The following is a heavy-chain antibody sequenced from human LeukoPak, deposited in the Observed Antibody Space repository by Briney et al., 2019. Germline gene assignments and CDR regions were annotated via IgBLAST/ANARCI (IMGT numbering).Heavy chain of an antibody. Sequence: SETLSLTCTVSGGSISSYYWSWIRQPPGKGLEWIGYIYYSGSTNYNPSLKSRVTISVDTSKNQFSLKLSSVTAADTAVYYCAGSDWYYYDSSGYFFDYWGQGTLVTVSS. J-gene: IGHJ4*02. D-gene: IGHD3-22*01. CDR1: GGSISSYY. CDR2: IYYSGST. CDR3: AGSDWYYYDSSGYFFDY. V-gene: IGHV4-59*12.